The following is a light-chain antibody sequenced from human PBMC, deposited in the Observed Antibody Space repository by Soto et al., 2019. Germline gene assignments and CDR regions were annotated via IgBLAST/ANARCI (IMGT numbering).Light chain of an antibody. CDR1: SSDVGGYNY. V-gene: IGLV2-14*03. CDR3: GSYTTSNTLV. Sequence: QSALTQPASVSGSPGQSITISCTGTSSDVGGYNYVSWYQHHPGKAPKLMIYDVTTRPSGVSNRFSGSKSGNTASLTISRLQAEDEADYYCGSYTTSNTLVFGTGTKLTVL. J-gene: IGLJ1*01. CDR2: DVT.